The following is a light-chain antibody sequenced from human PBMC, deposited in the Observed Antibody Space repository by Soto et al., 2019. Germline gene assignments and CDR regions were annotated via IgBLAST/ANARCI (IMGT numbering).Light chain of an antibody. CDR1: QGIGNY. J-gene: IGKJ4*01. CDR3: QKYNSAPPT. CDR2: GAS. Sequence: DIQMTQSPSSLSASVGDRVTITCRASQGIGNYLIWYQQKPGKVPKVLIYGASTLQSGVPSRFSGSGSGTDFTLTISSLQPEDVATYYCQKYNSAPPTFGGGTKVEIK. V-gene: IGKV1-27*01.